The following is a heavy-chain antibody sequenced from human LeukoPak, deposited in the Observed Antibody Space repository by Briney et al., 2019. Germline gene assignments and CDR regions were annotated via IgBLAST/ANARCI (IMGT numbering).Heavy chain of an antibody. CDR3: ARAPVVTLNYFDY. CDR1: GYTFTGYY. CDR2: INPNSGGA. D-gene: IGHD4-23*01. V-gene: IGHV1-2*02. Sequence: ASVKVSCKASGYTFTGYYMHWVRQAPGQGLEWMGWINPNSGGANYAQKFQGRVTMTRDTSISTAYMELSRLRSDDTAVYYCARAPVVTLNYFDYWGQGTLVTVSS. J-gene: IGHJ4*02.